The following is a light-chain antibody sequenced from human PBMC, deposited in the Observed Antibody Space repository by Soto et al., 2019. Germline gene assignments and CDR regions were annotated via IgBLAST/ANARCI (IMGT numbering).Light chain of an antibody. V-gene: IGKV1-9*01. CDR1: QGISSS. CDR2: AAS. Sequence: DIVLISFPSLPSKTKGDRVTITCRASQGISSSLAWYQQKPGKAPKLLIYAASTLQSGVPSRFSGSGSGTEFTLTISSLQPEDFATYYCQQLNSYLVTFGPGTRVDIK. J-gene: IGKJ3*01. CDR3: QQLNSYLVT.